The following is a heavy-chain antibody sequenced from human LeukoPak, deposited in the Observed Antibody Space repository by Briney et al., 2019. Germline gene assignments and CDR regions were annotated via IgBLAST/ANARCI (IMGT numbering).Heavy chain of an antibody. J-gene: IGHJ4*02. CDR3: TREDRPFCPLAY. D-gene: IGHD3-22*01. CDR2: MSHSGTT. Sequence: SETLSLTCGASGGSIDITNYWSWVRQPPGKGLGWIGEMSHSGTTNYKPSLRSRVTMFLDSSNNPFSLSLTSVTAADSAVYYYTREDRPFCPLAYGGQGVLVTVSS. V-gene: IGHV4-4*02. CDR1: GGSIDITNY.